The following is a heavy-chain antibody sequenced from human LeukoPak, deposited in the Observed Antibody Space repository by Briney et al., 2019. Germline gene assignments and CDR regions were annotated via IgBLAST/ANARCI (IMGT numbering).Heavy chain of an antibody. J-gene: IGHJ3*02. CDR2: IYSGGNT. D-gene: IGHD3-9*01. V-gene: IGHV3-53*01. CDR1: GFTVSSNS. Sequence: PGGSLRLSCTVSGFTVSSNSWSWVRQAPGKGLEWVSFIYSGGNTHYSDSVTGRFTISRDNSKNTLYLQMNSLRAEDTAVYYCARSGYDILNDIWGQGTMVTVSS. CDR3: ARSGYDILNDI.